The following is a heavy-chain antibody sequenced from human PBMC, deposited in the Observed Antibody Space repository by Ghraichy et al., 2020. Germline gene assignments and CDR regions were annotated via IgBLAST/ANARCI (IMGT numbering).Heavy chain of an antibody. CDR1: GDSVSSNSAA. Sequence: SQTLSLTCAISGDSVSSNSAAWNWIRQSPSRGLEWLGRTYYRSKWYNDYAVSVKSRITINPDTSKNQFSLQLNSVTPEDTAVYYCAREIRFLETTYYYYYMDVWGKGTTVTVSS. J-gene: IGHJ6*03. CDR3: AREIRFLETTYYYYYMDV. CDR2: TYYRSKWYN. V-gene: IGHV6-1*01. D-gene: IGHD3-3*01.